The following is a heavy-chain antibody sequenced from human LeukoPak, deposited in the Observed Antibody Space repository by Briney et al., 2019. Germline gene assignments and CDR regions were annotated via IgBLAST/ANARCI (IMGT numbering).Heavy chain of an antibody. D-gene: IGHD3-22*01. CDR1: GGSISSYY. Sequence: SETLSLTCTVSGGSISSYYWSWIRQPPGKGLEWIGYIYYSGSTNYNPSLKSRVTISVDTSKNQFSLKLSSVTAADKAVYYCARVGRKYYYDSSGYYFDYWGQGTLVTVSS. CDR3: ARVGRKYYYDSSGYYFDY. V-gene: IGHV4-59*01. CDR2: IYYSGST. J-gene: IGHJ4*02.